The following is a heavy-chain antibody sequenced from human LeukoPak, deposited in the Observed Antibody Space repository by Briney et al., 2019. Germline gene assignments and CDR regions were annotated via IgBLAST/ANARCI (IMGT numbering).Heavy chain of an antibody. CDR3: AVLGGITVVRRVISEVRDAFDL. J-gene: IGHJ3*01. CDR2: INSEESDK. Sequence: GGSLRLSCAASGFTFSSYWINWVRQAPGKGLVWVARINSEESDKSYADSVRGRFTISRDNAKNTLYLQMNSLRADDTAVYYCAVLGGITVVRRVISEVRDAFDLWGQGTMVTVSS. CDR1: GFTFSSYW. D-gene: IGHD3-10*01. V-gene: IGHV3-74*01.